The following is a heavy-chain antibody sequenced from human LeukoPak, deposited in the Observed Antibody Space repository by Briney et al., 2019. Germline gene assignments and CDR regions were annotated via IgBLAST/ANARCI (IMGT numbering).Heavy chain of an antibody. Sequence: NTSETLSLTCAVYGGSFSGYYWSWIRQPPGKGLEWIGEINHSGSTNYNPSLKSRVTISVDTSKNQFSLKLSSVTAADTAVYYCASGTVPVYLDYWGQGTLVTVSS. CDR3: ASGTVPVYLDY. CDR1: GGSFSGYY. J-gene: IGHJ4*02. CDR2: INHSGST. D-gene: IGHD2-2*01. V-gene: IGHV4-34*01.